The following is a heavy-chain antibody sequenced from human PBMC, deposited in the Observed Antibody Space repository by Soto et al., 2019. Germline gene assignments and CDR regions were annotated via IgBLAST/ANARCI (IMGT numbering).Heavy chain of an antibody. J-gene: IGHJ5*02. CDR2: ISGSGGST. CDR1: GFTFSSYA. CDR3: AKDVAGKQQSYDWFDP. Sequence: LRLSCAASGFTFSSYAMSWVRQAPGKGLEWVSAISGSGGSTYYADSVKGRFTISRDNSKNTLYLQMNSLRAEDTAVYYCAKDVAGKQQSYDWFDPWGQRTLVTVSS. D-gene: IGHD6-13*01. V-gene: IGHV3-23*01.